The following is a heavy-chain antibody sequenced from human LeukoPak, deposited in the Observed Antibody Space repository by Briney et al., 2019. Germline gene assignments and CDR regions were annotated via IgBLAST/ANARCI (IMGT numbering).Heavy chain of an antibody. V-gene: IGHV1-8*03. CDR3: AREANPVHYYYGMDV. Sequence: ASVKVSCKASGYTFTSYDINWVRQATGQGLEWMGWMNPNSGNTGYAQKFQGRVTITRNTSISTAYMELSSLRSEDTAVYYCAREANPVHYYYGMDVWGQGTTVTVSS. CDR1: GYTFTSYD. J-gene: IGHJ6*02. CDR2: MNPNSGNT.